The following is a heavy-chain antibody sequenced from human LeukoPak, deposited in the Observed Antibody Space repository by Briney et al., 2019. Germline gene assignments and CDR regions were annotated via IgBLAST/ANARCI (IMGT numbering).Heavy chain of an antibody. D-gene: IGHD5-18*01. V-gene: IGHV1-8*01. Sequence: ASVKVSCKAPGYTFTSYDINWVRQATGQGLEWMGWMNPNSGNTGYAQKFQGRVTMTRNTSESTTYMEVSSLRSEDTDVYYCAREIQMTAMVSLNYWGQGTLVTVSS. J-gene: IGHJ4*02. CDR1: GYTFTSYD. CDR2: MNPNSGNT. CDR3: AREIQMTAMVSLNY.